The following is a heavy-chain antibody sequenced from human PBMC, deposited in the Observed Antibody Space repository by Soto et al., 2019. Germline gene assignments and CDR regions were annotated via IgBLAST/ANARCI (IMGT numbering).Heavy chain of an antibody. J-gene: IGHJ4*02. V-gene: IGHV3-30*18. CDR3: AKDLRLYRIAATNRWDY. D-gene: IGHD6-25*01. CDR2: ISYDGSTK. CDR1: GFTFSTYA. Sequence: QVQLVESGGCVVQPGRSLRLSCAAAGFTFSTYAMHWVRQAPGKGLEWVAVISYDGSTKYSADSVNGRFTISRDDSQKTLFLQMNSLRAEDKAVYYCAKDLRLYRIAATNRWDYCCQGTLVTVSS.